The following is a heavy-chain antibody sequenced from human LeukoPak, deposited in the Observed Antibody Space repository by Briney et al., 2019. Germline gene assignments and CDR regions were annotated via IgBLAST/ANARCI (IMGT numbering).Heavy chain of an antibody. Sequence: GASVTVSCTASGYSFTIYFIHWVRQAPGQGLEWMGIINPNGGSTGYAQKFQGRVSMSRDTSTSTVYMELSSLRSEDTAVYYCVREGGGDRGRAFDMWGQGTMVTVSS. J-gene: IGHJ3*02. CDR2: INPNGGST. V-gene: IGHV1-46*01. CDR1: GYSFTIYF. CDR3: VREGGGDRGRAFDM. D-gene: IGHD2-21*02.